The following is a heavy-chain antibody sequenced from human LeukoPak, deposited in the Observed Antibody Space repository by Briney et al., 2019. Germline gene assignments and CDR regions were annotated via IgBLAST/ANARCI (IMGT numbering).Heavy chain of an antibody. D-gene: IGHD6-13*01. CDR2: IYPGDSDT. J-gene: IGHJ4*02. Sequence: RGGSLKISCKGSGYSFTSYWIGWVRQMPGKGLEWMGIIYPGDSDTRYRTSFQGQVTISADKSNSPAYLQWSSLKAPDPAMFYCARDGRSSSYFDYRGQRTLVAVSS. V-gene: IGHV5-51*01. CDR1: GYSFTSYW. CDR3: ARDGRSSSYFDY.